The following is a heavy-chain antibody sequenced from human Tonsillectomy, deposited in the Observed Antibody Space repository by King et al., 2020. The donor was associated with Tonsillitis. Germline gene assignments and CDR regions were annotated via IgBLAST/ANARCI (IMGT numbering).Heavy chain of an antibody. CDR1: GGTFSSYA. CDR2: IIPIFGTA. CDR3: AGEGPGSWYGNWFDP. D-gene: IGHD6-13*01. Sequence: VQLVESGAEVKKPGSSVKVSCKASGGTFSSYAISWVRQAPGQGLEWMGGIIPIFGTANYAQKFQGRVTVTADESTSTAYMELSSLGSEDTAVYYCAGEGPGSWYGNWFDPWGQGTLVTVSS. J-gene: IGHJ5*02. V-gene: IGHV1-69*01.